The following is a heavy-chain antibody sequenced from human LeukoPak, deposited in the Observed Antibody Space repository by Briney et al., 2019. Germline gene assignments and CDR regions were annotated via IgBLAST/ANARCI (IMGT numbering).Heavy chain of an antibody. Sequence: PSETLSLTCTVSGGSISSYYWSWIRQPPGKGLEWIGYIYYSGSTNYNPSLKSRVTISVDTPKNQFSLKLSSVTAADTAVYYCARGNFYDFWSGYYFDYYYYMDVWGKGTTVTVSS. V-gene: IGHV4-59*01. CDR3: ARGNFYDFWSGYYFDYYYYMDV. D-gene: IGHD3-3*01. CDR2: IYYSGST. CDR1: GGSISSYY. J-gene: IGHJ6*03.